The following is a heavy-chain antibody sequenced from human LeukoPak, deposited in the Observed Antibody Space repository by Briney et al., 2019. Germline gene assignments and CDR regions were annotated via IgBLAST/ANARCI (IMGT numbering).Heavy chain of an antibody. J-gene: IGHJ4*02. Sequence: GASVKVSCKASGYTFIDYYMQWVRQAPGQGLEWMGRINPNSGDTNYAQKFQGRVTMTRDTSISTAYMELTSLRSDDAAVYHCAIGIPALGTFDYWGQGTLVTVSS. CDR1: GYTFIDYY. CDR3: AIGIPALGTFDY. D-gene: IGHD6-13*01. CDR2: INPNSGDT. V-gene: IGHV1-2*06.